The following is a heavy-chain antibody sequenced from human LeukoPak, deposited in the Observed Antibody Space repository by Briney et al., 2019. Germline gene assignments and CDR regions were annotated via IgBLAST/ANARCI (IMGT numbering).Heavy chain of an antibody. CDR3: AREEANSGLDY. D-gene: IGHD4/OR15-4a*01. Sequence: SETLSLTCTVSGGSISSGGYYWTWIRQHPGKGLKWIGYIYYSGGTYYNPSLKSRVTISVDTYKNQFSLKPGSVAATDTDVYDGAREEANSGLDYWGQGILVSVCS. CDR2: IYYSGGT. J-gene: IGHJ4*02. V-gene: IGHV4-31*03. CDR1: GGSISSGGYY.